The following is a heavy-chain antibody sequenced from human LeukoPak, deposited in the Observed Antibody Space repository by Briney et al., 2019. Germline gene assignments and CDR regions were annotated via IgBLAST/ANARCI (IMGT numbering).Heavy chain of an antibody. CDR3: AIAAAQYCYYYYMDV. CDR2: IIPIFGTA. D-gene: IGHD6-13*01. V-gene: IGHV1-69*05. Sequence: SVKVSCKASGGTFSSYAISWVRQAPGQGLEWMGRIIPIFGTANYAQKFQGRVTITTDESTSTAYMELSSLRSEDTAVYYCAIAAAQYCYYYYMDVWGKGTTVTVSS. J-gene: IGHJ6*03. CDR1: GGTFSSYA.